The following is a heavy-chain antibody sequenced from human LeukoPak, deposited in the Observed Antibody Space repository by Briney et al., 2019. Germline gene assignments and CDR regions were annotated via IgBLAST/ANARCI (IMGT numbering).Heavy chain of an antibody. Sequence: SETLSLTCAVYGGSFSGYYWSWIRQPPGKGLEWIGEINHSGSTNYNPSLKSRVTISVDTSKNQFSLKLSSVTAADTAVYYCARGRYSSSSGWFDPWGQGTPVTVSS. J-gene: IGHJ5*02. CDR1: GGSFSGYY. V-gene: IGHV4-34*01. CDR2: INHSGST. D-gene: IGHD6-13*01. CDR3: ARGRYSSSSGWFDP.